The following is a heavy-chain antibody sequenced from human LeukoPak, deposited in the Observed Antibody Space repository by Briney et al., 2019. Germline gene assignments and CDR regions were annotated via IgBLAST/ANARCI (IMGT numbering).Heavy chain of an antibody. CDR1: GGSISSYY. CDR3: ARHNRGSYVGFDY. V-gene: IGHV4-59*08. CDR2: IYYSGST. J-gene: IGHJ4*02. D-gene: IGHD1-26*01. Sequence: TSSETLSLTCTVSGGSISSYYWSWIRQPPGKGLEWIGYIYYSGSTNYNPSLKSRVTISVDASKNQFSLKLSSVTAADTAVYYCARHNRGSYVGFDYWGQGTLVTVSS.